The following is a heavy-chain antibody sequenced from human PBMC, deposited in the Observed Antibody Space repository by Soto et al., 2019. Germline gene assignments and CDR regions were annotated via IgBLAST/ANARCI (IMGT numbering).Heavy chain of an antibody. D-gene: IGHD3-16*01. J-gene: IGHJ4*02. Sequence: QVQLQESGPGLVKPSETLSLTCTVSGDSIRSYYWTWIRQPPGKGLEWIGYISNSGTTNYNSSLKSRLAISLSKSKNQFSLKLGSVTAADTAVYYCARAPGSYGYYYFDYWGQGTVVTVSS. CDR3: ARAPGSYGYYYFDY. V-gene: IGHV4-59*01. CDR2: ISNSGTT. CDR1: GDSIRSYY.